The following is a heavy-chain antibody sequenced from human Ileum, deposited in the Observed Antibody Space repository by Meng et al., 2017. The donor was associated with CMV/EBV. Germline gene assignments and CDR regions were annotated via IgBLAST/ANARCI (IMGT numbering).Heavy chain of an antibody. CDR2: ISSSSTYI. Sequence: SCVTSGFSLNHYGMNWVRQAPGRGLEWVSYISSSSTYIFYADSVKGRFTISRDNANNLLSLQMTSLRADDTAVYFCARDPDHDRYGSGRCLDYWGQGTLVTVSS. CDR3: ARDPDHDRYGSGRCLDY. D-gene: IGHD3-10*01. V-gene: IGHV3-21*06. J-gene: IGHJ4*02. CDR1: GFSLNHYG.